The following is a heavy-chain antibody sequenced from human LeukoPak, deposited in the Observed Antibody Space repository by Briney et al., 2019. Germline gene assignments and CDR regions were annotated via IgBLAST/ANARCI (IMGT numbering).Heavy chain of an antibody. CDR1: GFIVSSNY. Sequence: PGGSLRLSCAASGFIVSSNYMSWVRQAPGKGLQWVSVIYTGGGTYYADSVKGRFTISRDNPKNTLYLQMNSLRAEDTAVYYCARGGQGSYYAFDFDYWGQGTLVTVSS. CDR2: IYTGGGT. CDR3: ARGGQGSYYAFDFDY. J-gene: IGHJ4*02. V-gene: IGHV3-66*02. D-gene: IGHD1-26*01.